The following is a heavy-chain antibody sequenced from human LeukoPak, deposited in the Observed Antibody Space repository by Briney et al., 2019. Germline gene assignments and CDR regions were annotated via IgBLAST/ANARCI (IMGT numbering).Heavy chain of an antibody. J-gene: IGHJ4*02. CDR2: IGASGGST. V-gene: IGHV3-23*01. CDR3: ARYLPDQSFDY. D-gene: IGHD2/OR15-2a*01. CDR1: GFTFSTYS. Sequence: GGSLRLSCAASGFTFSTYSMTWVRQAPGKGLEWVSAIGASGGSTYYADSVKGRFTISRDNPKNTLYLQMNSLRDEDTAVYYCARYLPDQSFDYWGQGTLVTVSS.